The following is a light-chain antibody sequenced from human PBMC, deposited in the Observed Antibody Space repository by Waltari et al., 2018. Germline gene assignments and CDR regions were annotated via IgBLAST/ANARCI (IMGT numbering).Light chain of an antibody. V-gene: IGKV3-20*01. Sequence: EIVLTQSPGTLSFSPGERATLSCRVSQTTAGSYLAWYQQRPGQAPRLLIYAASSRATGIPDRFSGSGSGTDFTLTISRLEPEDVAVYYCQHYGATLFTFGPGTKVDIK. J-gene: IGKJ3*01. CDR3: QHYGATLFT. CDR2: AAS. CDR1: QTTAGSY.